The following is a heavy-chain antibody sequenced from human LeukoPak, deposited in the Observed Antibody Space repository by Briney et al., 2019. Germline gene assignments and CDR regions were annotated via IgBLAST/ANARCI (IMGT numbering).Heavy chain of an antibody. CDR1: GFTFNYYA. CDR2: ISGNGART. D-gene: IGHD3-10*01. Sequence: GGSLRLSCAASGFTFNYYAMSWVRPAPGKGLEWVAAISGNGARTYYTDSVKGRFTISRDNPKNTLYLLMNSLSAEDTALYYCAKEQTSSGYFDYWGQGTLVTVSS. V-gene: IGHV3-23*01. J-gene: IGHJ4*02. CDR3: AKEQTSSGYFDY.